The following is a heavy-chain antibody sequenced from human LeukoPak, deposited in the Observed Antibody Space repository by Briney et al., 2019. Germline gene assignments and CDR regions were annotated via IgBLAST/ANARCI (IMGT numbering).Heavy chain of an antibody. CDR2: IYTSGST. J-gene: IGHJ5*02. CDR1: GGSLSSYY. V-gene: IGHV4-4*07. Sequence: PSETLSLTCTVSGGSLSSYYWSWIRQPAGKGLEWIGRIYTSGSTNYNPSLKSRVTMSVDTSKNQFSLKLSSVAAADTAVYYCARDRVAAPLSWFDPWGQGTLVTVSS. CDR3: ARDRVAAPLSWFDP. D-gene: IGHD6-6*01.